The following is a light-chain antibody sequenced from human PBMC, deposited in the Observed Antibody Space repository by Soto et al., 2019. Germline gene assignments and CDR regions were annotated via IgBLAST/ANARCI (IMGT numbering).Light chain of an antibody. V-gene: IGKV1-5*03. CDR3: QHYNRYSEA. J-gene: IGKJ1*01. Sequence: DIQMTQSPSTLSGSVGDRVTITCRASQTISGWLAWYQQKAGKAPKLLIYKASTLKSGVPSRFSGSGSGTEFTLTISSLQPDDFATYYCQHYNRYSEAFGQGTKVDIK. CDR1: QTISGW. CDR2: KAS.